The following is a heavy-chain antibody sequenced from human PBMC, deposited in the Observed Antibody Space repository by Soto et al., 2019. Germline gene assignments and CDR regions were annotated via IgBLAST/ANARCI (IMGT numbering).Heavy chain of an antibody. CDR2: IIPIFATA. V-gene: IGHV1-69*13. J-gene: IGHJ6*02. CDR1: GGTFSSYA. CDR3: ARSVSFRYQLLKRGMDV. D-gene: IGHD2-2*01. Sequence: SVKVSCKASGGTFSSYAISWVRQAPGQGLEWMGGIIPIFATANYAQKFQGRVMITVDESTSTAYMELSSLRSEDTAVYYCARSVSFRYQLLKRGMDVWGQGXTVTVYS.